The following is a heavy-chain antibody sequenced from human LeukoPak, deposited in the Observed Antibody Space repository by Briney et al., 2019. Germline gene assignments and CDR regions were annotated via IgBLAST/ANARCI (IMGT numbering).Heavy chain of an antibody. CDR2: IYYTGST. V-gene: IGHV4-39*01. Sequence: SETLSLTCTVSSGSISSSSYYWGWVRQPPGKGLEGIGSIYYTGSTYYSPALKSRVTISVDTSKNQFSLKLTSVSAADTAVYYCARHRRNSNYLTTVTSIDYWGQGTLVIVSS. CDR1: SGSISSSSYY. CDR3: ARHRRNSNYLTTVTSIDY. D-gene: IGHD4-17*01. J-gene: IGHJ4*02.